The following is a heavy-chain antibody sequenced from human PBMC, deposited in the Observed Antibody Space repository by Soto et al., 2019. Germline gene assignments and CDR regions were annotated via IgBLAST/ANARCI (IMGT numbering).Heavy chain of an antibody. CDR2: IYYRGST. V-gene: IGHV4-31*03. D-gene: IGHD6-19*01. CDR1: GGSISRGGYY. CDR3: ARDSAVGDAFDI. Sequence: QVQLQESGPGLVKPSQTLSLTCTVSGGSISRGGYYWSWIRQHPGKGLEWIGYIYYRGSTYYNPSLKSRVTISVDTSKNQFSLKLSSVTAADTAVYYCARDSAVGDAFDIWGQGTMVTVSS. J-gene: IGHJ3*02.